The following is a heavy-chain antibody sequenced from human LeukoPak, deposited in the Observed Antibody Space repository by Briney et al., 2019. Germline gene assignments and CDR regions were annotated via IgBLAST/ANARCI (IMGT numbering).Heavy chain of an antibody. CDR2: IFYSGST. D-gene: IGHD1-26*01. CDR1: GGSISSSGYY. J-gene: IGHJ4*02. CDR3: ARQPYMLGAYYFDY. V-gene: IGHV4-61*05. Sequence: SETLSLTCTVSGGSISSSGYYWSWIRQPPGKGLEWIGYIFYSGSTNYNPSLKSRVTLSVDTSKNQFSLKLGSVTAADTAVYYCARQPYMLGAYYFDYWGQGTLVTVSS.